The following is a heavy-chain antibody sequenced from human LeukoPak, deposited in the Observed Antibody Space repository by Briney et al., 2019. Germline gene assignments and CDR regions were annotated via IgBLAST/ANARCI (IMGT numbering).Heavy chain of an antibody. CDR2: ISYDGSNK. Sequence: PGGSLRLSCAASGFTFSSYAMHWVRQAPGKGLEWVAVISYDGSNKYYADSVKGRFTISRDNSKNTLCLQMNSLRAEDTAVYYCATPSPYYDFWSGPFDYWGQGTLVTVSS. J-gene: IGHJ4*02. CDR1: GFTFSSYA. D-gene: IGHD3-3*01. V-gene: IGHV3-30*01. CDR3: ATPSPYYDFWSGPFDY.